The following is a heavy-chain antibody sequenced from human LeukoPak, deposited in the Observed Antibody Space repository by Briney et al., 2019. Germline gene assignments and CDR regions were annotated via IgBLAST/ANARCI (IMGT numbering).Heavy chain of an antibody. Sequence: SETLALTCTVSGGSFSSGGYYWSWIRQHPGKGLEWIGYINYSGGTFYNPSLKSRVTISVDTSKNHFSLKLSSVTAADTAVYYCARAPAATGTIDYWGQGTLVTVSS. D-gene: IGHD6-13*01. J-gene: IGHJ4*02. V-gene: IGHV4-31*03. CDR3: ARAPAATGTIDY. CDR1: GGSFSSGGYY. CDR2: INYSGGT.